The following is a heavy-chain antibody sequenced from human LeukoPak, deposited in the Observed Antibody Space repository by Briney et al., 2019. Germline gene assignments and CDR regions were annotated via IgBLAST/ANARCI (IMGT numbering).Heavy chain of an antibody. CDR2: INHSGST. Sequence: SETLSLTCAVYGGSFSGYYWSWIRQPPGKGLEWIGEINHSGSTNYNPSLKSRVTISADTSKNQFSLKLSSVTAADTAVYYCARTASGWFSQHPWGQGTLVTVSS. J-gene: IGHJ5*02. V-gene: IGHV4-34*01. D-gene: IGHD6-19*01. CDR3: ARTASGWFSQHP. CDR1: GGSFSGYY.